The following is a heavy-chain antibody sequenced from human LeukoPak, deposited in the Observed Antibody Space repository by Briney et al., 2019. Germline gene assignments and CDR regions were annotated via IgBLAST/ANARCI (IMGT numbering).Heavy chain of an antibody. J-gene: IGHJ4*02. V-gene: IGHV3-30*02. CDR3: AKDPSMIVADSYFDY. CDR2: VRYDGSNK. D-gene: IGHD3-22*01. Sequence: PGGSLRLFCAASGFTFSSYGMHWVRQAPGKGLEWVAFVRYDGSNKYYADSVKGRFTISRDNSKNTLYLQMNGLRAEDTAVYYCAKDPSMIVADSYFDYWGQGTLVTVSS. CDR1: GFTFSSYG.